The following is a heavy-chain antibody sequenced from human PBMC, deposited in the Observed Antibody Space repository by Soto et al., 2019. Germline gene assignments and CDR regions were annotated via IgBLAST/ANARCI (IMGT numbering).Heavy chain of an antibody. D-gene: IGHD1-20*01. CDR3: ATVHNTSRSFNF. Sequence: EVQLLESGGGLVQPGGSLRLSCVASGLTFSVSAMTWVRQAPGKGLEWVSTTGLSGRTTYYGDSVKGRFTVSRDNSKNPLDLQMSSLRAEDTAGYYCATVHNTSRSFNFWGRGTLVTVSS. CDR2: TGLSGRTT. CDR1: GLTFSVSA. J-gene: IGHJ4*02. V-gene: IGHV3-23*01.